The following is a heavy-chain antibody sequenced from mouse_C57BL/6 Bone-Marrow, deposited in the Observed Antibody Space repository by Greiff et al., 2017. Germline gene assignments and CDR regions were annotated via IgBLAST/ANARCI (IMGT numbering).Heavy chain of an antibody. V-gene: IGHV1-5*01. Sequence: EVKLVESGTVLARPGASVKMSCKTSGYTFTSYWMHWVKQRPGQGLEWIGAIYPGNSDTSYNQKFKGKAKPTAVTSASTAYMELSSLTNEDSAVYYCTRRGNYYGSPAWFAYWGQGTLVTVSA. CDR1: GYTFTSYW. D-gene: IGHD1-1*01. J-gene: IGHJ3*01. CDR2: IYPGNSDT. CDR3: TRRGNYYGSPAWFAY.